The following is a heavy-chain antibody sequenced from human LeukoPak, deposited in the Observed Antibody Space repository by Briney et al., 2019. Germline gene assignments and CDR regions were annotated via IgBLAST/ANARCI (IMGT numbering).Heavy chain of an antibody. CDR2: ISGSGGST. J-gene: IGHJ4*02. CDR3: AKGDSSGWYEY. CDR1: GGTFSSYA. V-gene: IGHV3-23*01. Sequence: ASVKVSCKASGGTFSSYAMSWVRQAPGKGLEWVSAISGSGGSTYYADSVKGRFTISRDNSKNTLYLQMNSLRAEDTAVYYCAKGDSSGWYEYWGQGTLVTVSS. D-gene: IGHD6-19*01.